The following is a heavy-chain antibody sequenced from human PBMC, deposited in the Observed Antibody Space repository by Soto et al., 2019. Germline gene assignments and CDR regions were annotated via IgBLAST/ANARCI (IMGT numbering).Heavy chain of an antibody. CDR1: GYTLTELS. CDR2: FDPEDGET. CDR3: ATGGGGSSENYYFDY. Sequence: GASVKVSCKVSGYTLTELSMHWVRQAPGKGLEWMGGFDPEDGETIYAQKFQGRVTMTEDTSTDTAYMELSSLRSEDTAVYYCATGGGGSSENYYFDYWGQGTLVTVSS. V-gene: IGHV1-24*01. J-gene: IGHJ4*02. D-gene: IGHD2-15*01.